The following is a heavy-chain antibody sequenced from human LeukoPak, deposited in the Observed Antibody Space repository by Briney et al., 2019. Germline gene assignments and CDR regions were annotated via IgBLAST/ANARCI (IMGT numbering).Heavy chain of an antibody. Sequence: ASVKVSCKTSGYIFTSYGITWVRQAPGQGLEWLGWISAYNGDTNYAQELQGRVTLTTDTSTSTAYMELRSLRFDGTAVYYCARDTPVYCSGGSCCSHLSYYYGMDVWGQGTTVTVSS. J-gene: IGHJ6*02. V-gene: IGHV1-18*01. D-gene: IGHD2-15*01. CDR1: GYIFTSYG. CDR3: ARDTPVYCSGGSCCSHLSYYYGMDV. CDR2: ISAYNGDT.